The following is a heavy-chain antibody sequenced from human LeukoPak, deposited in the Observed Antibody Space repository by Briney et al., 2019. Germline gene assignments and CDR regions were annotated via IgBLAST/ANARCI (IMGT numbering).Heavy chain of an antibody. CDR2: FDPEDGET. CDR3: AMRIAAAGTGFGAFDI. Sequence: ASVKVSCKVSGYTLAELSMHWVRQAPGKGLEWMGGFDPEDGETIYAQKFQGRVTMTEDTSTDTAYMELSSLRSEDTAVYYCAMRIAAAGTGFGAFDIWGQGTMVTVSS. D-gene: IGHD6-13*01. J-gene: IGHJ3*02. V-gene: IGHV1-24*01. CDR1: GYTLAELS.